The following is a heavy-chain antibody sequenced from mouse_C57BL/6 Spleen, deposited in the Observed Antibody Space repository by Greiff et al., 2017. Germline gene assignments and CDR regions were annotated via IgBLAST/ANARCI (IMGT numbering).Heavy chain of an antibody. Sequence: VQLQQPGAELVKPGASVKLSCKASGYTFTSYWMQWVKQRPGQGLEWIGEIDPSDSYTNYNQKFKGKATLTVDTSSSTAYMQLSSLTSEDSAVYYCASHYYGSPRFAYWGQGTLVTGSA. CDR1: GYTFTSYW. V-gene: IGHV1-50*01. CDR3: ASHYYGSPRFAY. J-gene: IGHJ3*01. CDR2: IDPSDSYT. D-gene: IGHD1-1*01.